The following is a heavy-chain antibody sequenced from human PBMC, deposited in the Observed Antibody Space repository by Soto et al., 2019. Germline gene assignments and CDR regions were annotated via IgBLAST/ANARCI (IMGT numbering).Heavy chain of an antibody. V-gene: IGHV3-23*01. CDR3: AKDHAPRITNWKYYGMDV. J-gene: IGHJ6*02. Sequence: GGSLRLSCAASGFTFSSYAMSCVRQAPGKGLEWVSAISGSGGSTYYADSVKGRFTISRDNSKNTLYLQMNSLRAEDTAVYYRAKDHAPRITNWKYYGMDVWGQGTTVTVSS. CDR2: ISGSGGST. CDR1: GFTFSSYA. D-gene: IGHD1-1*01.